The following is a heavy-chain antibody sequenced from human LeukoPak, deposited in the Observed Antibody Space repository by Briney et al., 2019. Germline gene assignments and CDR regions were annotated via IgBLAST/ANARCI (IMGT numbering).Heavy chain of an antibody. D-gene: IGHD2-2*02. V-gene: IGHV1-69*13. CDR2: IIPIFGTA. CDR3: ARDRPGRYCSSTSCYTASPFDP. Sequence: SVKVSCKASRGTFSSYAISWVRQAPGQGLEWMGGIIPIFGTANYAQKFQGRVTITADESTSTAYMELSSLRSEDTAVYYCARDRPGRYCSSTSCYTASPFDPWGQGTLVTVSS. J-gene: IGHJ5*02. CDR1: RGTFSSYA.